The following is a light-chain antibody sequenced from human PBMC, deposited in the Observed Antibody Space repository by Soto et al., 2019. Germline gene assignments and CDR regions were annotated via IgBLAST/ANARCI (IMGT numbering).Light chain of an antibody. Sequence: EIVMTQSPATLSVSPGERATFSCRAIQSVSSNLAWYQQKPGQAPRLLIYDASNRATGIPARFSGSGSGTDFTLTISSLEPEDFAVYYCQQRSNWPPTWTFGQGTKVDIK. V-gene: IGKV3-11*01. CDR2: DAS. CDR1: QSVSSN. CDR3: QQRSNWPPTWT. J-gene: IGKJ1*01.